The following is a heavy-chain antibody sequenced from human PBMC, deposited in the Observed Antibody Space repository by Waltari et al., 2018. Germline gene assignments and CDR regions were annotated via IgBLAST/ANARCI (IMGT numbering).Heavy chain of an antibody. V-gene: IGHV3-7*01. CDR2: IKQDGSEK. J-gene: IGHJ4*02. CDR1: GLPFSSYC. D-gene: IGHD3-10*01. CDR3: AREQGFGVTYDY. Sequence: EVQLVESGGGLVQPGGSLSLSCAASGLPFSSYCLSWVRQAPGKGLEWVANIKQDGSEKYYVDSVKGRFTISRDNSKNTLYLQMNSLRAEDTAVYYCAREQGFGVTYDYWGQGTLVTVSS.